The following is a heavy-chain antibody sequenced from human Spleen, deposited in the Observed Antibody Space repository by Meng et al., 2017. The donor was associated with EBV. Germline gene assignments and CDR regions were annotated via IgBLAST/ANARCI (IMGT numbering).Heavy chain of an antibody. Sequence: SGTGRVKPAVTPALPCVVCGGSISSSNWWSGVRQPPGKGLEWIGEIYDSGNTNYNPSLKSRVTISVDKSKNQFSLKVGSVTAADTAVYYCARGHGSGLYYRSFDFWGKGTLVTVSS. CDR1: GGSISSSNW. CDR3: ARGHGSGLYYRSFDF. J-gene: IGHJ4*02. V-gene: IGHV4-4*02. CDR2: IYDSGNT. D-gene: IGHD3-10*01.